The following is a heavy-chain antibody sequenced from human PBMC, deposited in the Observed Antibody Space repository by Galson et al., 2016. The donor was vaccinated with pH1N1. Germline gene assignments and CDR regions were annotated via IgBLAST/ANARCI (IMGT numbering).Heavy chain of an antibody. CDR3: ARGGGTYYQTYWYFNL. J-gene: IGHJ2*01. D-gene: IGHD3-22*01. Sequence: SVKVSCKASGDIFINYPISWVRQAPGQGLEWVGGIMPIFDKPTYAHKFQGRVTITTDKSTSTTYMVLSSLRSEDTAVYYCARGGGTYYQTYWYFNLWGRGTLVTVSS. V-gene: IGHV1-69*05. CDR2: IMPIFDKP. CDR1: GDIFINYP.